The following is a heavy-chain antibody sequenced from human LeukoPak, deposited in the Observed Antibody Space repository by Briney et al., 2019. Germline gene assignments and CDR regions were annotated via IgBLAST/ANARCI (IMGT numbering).Heavy chain of an antibody. V-gene: IGHV1-46*01. Sequence: GASVKVSCKASGYTFTSYWIQWVRQAPGQGLEWMGLINPSDGSIAYAHRFQGRVTMTRDTSTSIVYMGLSSLRSEDTAVYYCAKAPRNSSTMLDYWGQGTLLTVSS. CDR3: AKAPRNSSTMLDY. D-gene: IGHD6-13*01. J-gene: IGHJ4*02. CDR2: INPSDGSI. CDR1: GYTFTSYW.